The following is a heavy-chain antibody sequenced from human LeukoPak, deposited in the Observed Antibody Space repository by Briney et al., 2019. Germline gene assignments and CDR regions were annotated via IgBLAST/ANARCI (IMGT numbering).Heavy chain of an antibody. D-gene: IGHD5-12*01. Sequence: KPSETLSLTCAVYGGSFSGYYWSWIRQPPGKGLEWIGEINHSGSTNYNPSLKSRVTISVDTSKNQFSLKLSSVTAADTAVYYCARGKVVDGFDYWCQGTLVTVSS. CDR3: ARGKVVDGFDY. CDR2: INHSGST. V-gene: IGHV4-34*01. CDR1: GGSFSGYY. J-gene: IGHJ4*02.